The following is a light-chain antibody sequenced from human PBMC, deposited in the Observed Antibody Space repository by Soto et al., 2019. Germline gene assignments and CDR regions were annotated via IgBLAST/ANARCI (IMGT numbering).Light chain of an antibody. CDR3: QQRSNWLT. V-gene: IGKV3-11*01. CDR1: QSVSSY. CDR2: DAS. Sequence: EIVLTQSPATLSLSPGERATLSCRASQSVSSYLAWYQQKPGQAPRLLIYDASNRATGIPARFSGSGSGTGFTLTISSLEHEDFAVYYCQQRSNWLTFGGGTKV. J-gene: IGKJ4*01.